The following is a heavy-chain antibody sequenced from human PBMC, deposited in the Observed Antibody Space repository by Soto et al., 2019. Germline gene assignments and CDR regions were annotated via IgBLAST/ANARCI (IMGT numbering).Heavy chain of an antibody. CDR2: IISSSSYI. J-gene: IGHJ4*02. D-gene: IGHD2-2*01. CDR3: ARDHTADIVVVPAPTQVGGAVFYSSSPGGY. V-gene: IGHV3-21*01. Sequence: SGGSLRLSXAAPGFTFSSYRMNWVRQAPGKGLEWVSSIISSSSYIYYADSVKGRFTISRDNAKNSLYLQMNSLRAEDTAVYYCARDHTADIVVVPAPTQVGGAVFYSSSPGGYWGQGTLVTVSS. CDR1: GFTFSSYR.